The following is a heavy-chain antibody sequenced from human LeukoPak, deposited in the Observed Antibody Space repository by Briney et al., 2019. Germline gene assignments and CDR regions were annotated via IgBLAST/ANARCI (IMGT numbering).Heavy chain of an antibody. Sequence: GGSLRLPCAASGFTFSSYAMSWVRQAPGKGLEWVSAISNSGATTYYADSVKGRFTISRDNSKNTLYLQINSLRAEDTAVYYCAKLGYVGAPQGFDIWGQGTMVTVSS. CDR3: AKLGYVGAPQGFDI. V-gene: IGHV3-23*01. D-gene: IGHD1-26*01. CDR1: GFTFSSYA. CDR2: ISNSGATT. J-gene: IGHJ3*02.